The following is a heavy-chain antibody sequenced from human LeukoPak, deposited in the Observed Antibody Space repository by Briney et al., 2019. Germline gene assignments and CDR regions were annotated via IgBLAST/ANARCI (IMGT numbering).Heavy chain of an antibody. CDR3: ARDLLYCSSTSCYAEHMDV. CDR2: INTNTGKP. J-gene: IGHJ6*03. V-gene: IGHV7-4-1*02. Sequence: GASVKVSCKASGYTFASYAMNWVRQAPGQGLEWMGWINTNTGKPTYAQGFTGRFVFSLDTSVSTAYLQISSLKAEDTAVYYCARDLLYCSSTSCYAEHMDVWGKGTTVTVSS. CDR1: GYTFASYA. D-gene: IGHD2-2*01.